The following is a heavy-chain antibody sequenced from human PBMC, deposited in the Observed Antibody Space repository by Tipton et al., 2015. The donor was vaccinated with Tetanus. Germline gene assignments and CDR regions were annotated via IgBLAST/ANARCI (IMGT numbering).Heavy chain of an antibody. Sequence: SLRLSCAGSGFNFGGFGMHWVRQAPGKGLEWVAVGSKDGNNIQYGDSVKGRFTISRDNSKNTVYLQMNSLGYEDTAVYYCAASILMPWGDHFDSWGQGTLVTVSS. V-gene: IGHV3-30*03. CDR3: AASILMPWGDHFDS. CDR1: GFNFGGFG. D-gene: IGHD7-27*01. J-gene: IGHJ5*01. CDR2: GSKDGNNI.